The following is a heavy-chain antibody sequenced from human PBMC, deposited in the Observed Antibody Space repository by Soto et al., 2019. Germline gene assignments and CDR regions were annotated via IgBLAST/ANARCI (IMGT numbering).Heavy chain of an antibody. D-gene: IGHD1-26*01. J-gene: IGHJ5*02. Sequence: EASVKVSCKASGYTFTGYYMHWVRQAPGQGLEWMGWINPNSGGTNYAQKFQGWVTMTGDTSISTAYMELSRLRSDDTAVYYCARDRDPIVGATRRRYSLWFDPWGQGTLVTVSS. CDR2: INPNSGGT. CDR1: GYTFTGYY. CDR3: ARDRDPIVGATRRRYSLWFDP. V-gene: IGHV1-2*04.